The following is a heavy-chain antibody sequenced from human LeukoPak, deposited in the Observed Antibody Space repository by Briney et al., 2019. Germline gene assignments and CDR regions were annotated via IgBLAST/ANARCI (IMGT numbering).Heavy chain of an antibody. V-gene: IGHV3-23*01. D-gene: IGHD4-17*01. J-gene: IGHJ3*02. CDR2: ISGSGGST. CDR1: GFTFISYA. CDR3: AKDHYGDPHPADAIHI. Sequence: GGSLRLSCAASGFTFISYAMSWVRQAPGKGLEWVSAISGSGGSTYYADSVKGRFTISRDNSKNTLYLQMNSLRAEDTAVYYCAKDHYGDPHPADAIHICGQGTMVTVSS.